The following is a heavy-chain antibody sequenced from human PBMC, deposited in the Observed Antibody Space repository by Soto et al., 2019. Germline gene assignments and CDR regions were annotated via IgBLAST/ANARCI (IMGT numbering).Heavy chain of an antibody. CDR1: GYTFTSYD. V-gene: IGHV1-8*01. D-gene: IGHD1-26*01. CDR2: MNPNSGNT. Sequence: QVQLVQSGAEVKKPGASVKVSCKASGYTFTSYDINWVRQATGQGLEWMGWMNPNSGNTGYAQKFQGRVTITTDTSTSTAHMELRRLRSDDTAVYYCARGRYLDYWGQGTLVTVSS. J-gene: IGHJ4*02. CDR3: ARGRYLDY.